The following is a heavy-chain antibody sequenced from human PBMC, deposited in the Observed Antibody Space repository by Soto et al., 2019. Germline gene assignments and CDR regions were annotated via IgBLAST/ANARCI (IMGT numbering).Heavy chain of an antibody. V-gene: IGHV3-23*01. CDR3: AKERGTGPRYFDWRITFFDY. Sequence: GGSLRLSCAASGFTFSSYAMSWVRQAPGKGLEWVSAISGSGGSTYYADSVKGRFTISRDNSKNTLYLQMNSLRAEDTAVYYCAKERGTGPRYFDWRITFFDYWGQGTLVTVSS. CDR1: GFTFSSYA. D-gene: IGHD3-9*01. J-gene: IGHJ4*02. CDR2: ISGSGGST.